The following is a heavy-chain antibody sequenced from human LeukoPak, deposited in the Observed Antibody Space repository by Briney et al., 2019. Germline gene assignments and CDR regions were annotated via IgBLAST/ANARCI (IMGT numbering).Heavy chain of an antibody. D-gene: IGHD3-3*01. V-gene: IGHV4-38-2*01. Sequence: SETLSLTCAVSGYSISSGYYWGWLRQPPGEGLEWIGSNYHSESTYYNPSLKSRVTISVDTSKNQFSLKLSSVTAADTAVYYCARHIFDYEFWSGYYYYFAYGGQGTLVTVSS. CDR1: GYSISSGYY. CDR3: ARHIFDYEFWSGYYYYFAY. J-gene: IGHJ4*02. CDR2: NYHSEST.